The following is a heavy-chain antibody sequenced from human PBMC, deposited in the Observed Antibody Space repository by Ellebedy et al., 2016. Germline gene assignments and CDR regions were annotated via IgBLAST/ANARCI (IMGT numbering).Heavy chain of an antibody. CDR1: GFTFSNYG. Sequence: GGSLRLSCAASGFTFSNYGMHWVRQAPGKGLEWVAVIWYDGSNKYYADSVKGRFTISRDNSKNTLYLQMNSPRDEDTAVYYCARGDPMGYYPEHWGQGTLVTVSS. J-gene: IGHJ1*01. V-gene: IGHV3-33*01. CDR2: IWYDGSNK. CDR3: ARGDPMGYYPEH. D-gene: IGHD3-22*01.